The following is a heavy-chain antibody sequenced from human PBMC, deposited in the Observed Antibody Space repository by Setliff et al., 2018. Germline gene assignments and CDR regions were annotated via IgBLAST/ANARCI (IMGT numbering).Heavy chain of an antibody. CDR2: IYHSGNT. J-gene: IGHJ6*02. Sequence: SETLSLTCAVSGDSISSSNWWNWVRQPPGKGLEWIGEIYHSGNTFYNPSLTSRVTISLDTSKKQLSLKLTSLSAADTAVYYCTRDQDLRWCKAGTGCYYNYYGLDVWGQGTTVTVSS. CDR1: GDSISSSNW. CDR3: TRDQDLRWCKAGTGCYYNYYGLDV. D-gene: IGHD2-8*02. V-gene: IGHV4-4*02.